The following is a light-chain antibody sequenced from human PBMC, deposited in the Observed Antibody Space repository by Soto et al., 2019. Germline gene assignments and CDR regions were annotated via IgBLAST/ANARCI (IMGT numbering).Light chain of an antibody. V-gene: IGLV2-14*01. CDR2: DVT. Sequence: ALTQPPSVSGPPGQSIAISCTGPSSDVGGYNYVSWYQQHPGKAPKLIIYDVTNRPSGVSNRFSGSKSGNTASLTISGLQAEDEADYYCSSYTSSSTYVFGTGTKVTVL. CDR3: SSYTSSSTYV. CDR1: SSDVGGYNY. J-gene: IGLJ1*01.